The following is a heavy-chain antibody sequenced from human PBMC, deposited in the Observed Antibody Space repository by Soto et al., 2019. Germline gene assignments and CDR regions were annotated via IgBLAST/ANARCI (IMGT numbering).Heavy chain of an antibody. CDR3: ARQATYSSSWPD. Sequence: GSLKISCKGSGYSFTSYWIGWVRQMPGRGLEWMGIIYPADSDTRYNPSFQGQVTISADKSISTAYLQWSSLKASDTAMYFCARQATYSSSWPDWGQGTLVTVSS. J-gene: IGHJ4*02. CDR2: IYPADSDT. D-gene: IGHD6-13*01. CDR1: GYSFTSYW. V-gene: IGHV5-51*01.